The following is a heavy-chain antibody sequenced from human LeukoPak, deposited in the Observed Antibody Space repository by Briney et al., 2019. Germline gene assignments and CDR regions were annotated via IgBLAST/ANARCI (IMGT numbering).Heavy chain of an antibody. J-gene: IGHJ4*02. V-gene: IGHV4-38-2*02. Sequence: SETLSLTCSVSNYSSSTEFYWGWVRQPPGNGLEWIGSIYHSGNTYYNPSLKSRVTISVDTTKNQFSLKMSSVTAADTAVYYCARESTAMAQLWDYWGQGTLVTVSS. CDR2: IYHSGNT. CDR3: ARESTAMAQLWDY. D-gene: IGHD5-18*01. CDR1: NYSSSTEFY.